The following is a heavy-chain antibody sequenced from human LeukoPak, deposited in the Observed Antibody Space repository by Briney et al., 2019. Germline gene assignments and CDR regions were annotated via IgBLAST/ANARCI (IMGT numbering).Heavy chain of an antibody. CDR3: AKSITSTSCYGKCDEGVQLN. D-gene: IGHD2-2*01. J-gene: IGHJ4*02. Sequence: GGSLRLSCAASGFTFSSYAMSWVRQAPGKGPEWVSVISGSGGGTYYADSVKGRFTTSRDNSKNTLYLQMNSLRGEDTAVYYCAKSITSTSCYGKCDEGVQLNWGQGTLVTVSS. CDR1: GFTFSSYA. CDR2: ISGSGGGT. V-gene: IGHV3-23*01.